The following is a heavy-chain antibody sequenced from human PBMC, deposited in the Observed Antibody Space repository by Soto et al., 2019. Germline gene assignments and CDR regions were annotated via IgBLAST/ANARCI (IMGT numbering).Heavy chain of an antibody. Sequence: QVQLVESGGGVVQPGTSLRLSCAASGFTFSSYAIHWVRQAPGEGLEWVAVMSHDGRNKYYAESVKGRITISRDNSKTTLYLQMNSLSPDDTAVYYCARDGRAGQWLDFFDYWGQGTLVTVSS. CDR3: ARDGRAGQWLDFFDY. J-gene: IGHJ4*02. D-gene: IGHD6-19*01. CDR1: GFTFSSYA. CDR2: MSHDGRNK. V-gene: IGHV3-30*04.